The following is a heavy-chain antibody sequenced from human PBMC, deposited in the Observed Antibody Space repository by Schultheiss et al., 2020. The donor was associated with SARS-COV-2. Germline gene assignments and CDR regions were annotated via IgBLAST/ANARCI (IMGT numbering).Heavy chain of an antibody. CDR1: GFAFSNSG. CDR2: LSYDGSNK. D-gene: IGHD4/OR15-4a*01. J-gene: IGHJ4*02. CDR3: AIYLGSNADY. Sequence: GESLKISCAASGFAFSNSGMHWVRQAPGKGLEWVAVLSYDGSNKCCADSVKGRFTFSSDNSKNTVYLQMNSLRAEDTAIYYCAIYLGSNADYWGPGTLVTVSS. V-gene: IGHV3-30*03.